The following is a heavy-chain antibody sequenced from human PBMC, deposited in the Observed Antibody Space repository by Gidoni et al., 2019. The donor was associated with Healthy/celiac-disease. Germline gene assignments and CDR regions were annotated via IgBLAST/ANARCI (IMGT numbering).Heavy chain of an antibody. D-gene: IGHD6-19*01. CDR2: IWYDGSNK. J-gene: IGHJ6*02. V-gene: IGHV3-33*01. CDR1: GFTSSSYG. CDR3: AREFSSGWSYYYGMDV. Sequence: QVQLVESGGGVVQPGRSLRLSCAASGFTSSSYGMHWVRQAPGKGLEWVAVIWYDGSNKYYADSVKGRFTISRDNSKNTLYLQMNSLRAEDTAVYYCAREFSSGWSYYYGMDVWGQGTTVTVSS.